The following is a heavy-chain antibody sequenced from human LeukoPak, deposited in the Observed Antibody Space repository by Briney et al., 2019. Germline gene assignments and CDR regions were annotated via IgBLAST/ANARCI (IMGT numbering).Heavy chain of an antibody. Sequence: SETLSLTCTVSGGSVSSGSYYWSWLRQPPGKGLEWIGYIYYSGSTNYNPSLKSRVTISVDTSKNQFSLKLSSVTAADTAVYYCARSIYSRYSSSWQPAYYYGMDVWGKGTRSPSPQ. CDR3: ARSIYSRYSSSWQPAYYYGMDV. V-gene: IGHV4-61*01. J-gene: IGHJ6*04. CDR2: IYYSGST. CDR1: GGSVSSGSYY. D-gene: IGHD6-13*01.